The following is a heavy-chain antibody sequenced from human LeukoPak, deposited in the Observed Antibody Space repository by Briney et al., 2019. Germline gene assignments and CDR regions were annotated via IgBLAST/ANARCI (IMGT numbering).Heavy chain of an antibody. CDR3: AKIVRWYPHHDAFDI. V-gene: IGHV3-30*02. J-gene: IGHJ3*02. CDR2: IRYDGSNK. Sequence: PGGSLRLSCAASGFTFSSYGMHWVRQAPGKGLEWVAFIRYDGSNKYYADSVKGRFTISRDNSKNTLYLQMNSLRAEDTAVYYCAKIVRWYPHHDAFDIWGQGTMATVSS. D-gene: IGHD4-23*01. CDR1: GFTFSSYG.